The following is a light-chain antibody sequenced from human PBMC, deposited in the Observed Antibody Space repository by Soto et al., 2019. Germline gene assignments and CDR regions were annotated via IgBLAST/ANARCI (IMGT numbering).Light chain of an antibody. CDR2: SNN. Sequence: QLVLTQPPSASGTPGQRVFISCSGSSSNIVGTNYAYWYQQLPGAAPKLLMHSNNLRPSGVPERISGSKFGTSASLAISGLRSEDEAVFYCASWDDRLGAVIFGGGPKLTVL. V-gene: IGLV1-47*02. J-gene: IGLJ2*01. CDR1: SSNIVGTNY. CDR3: ASWDDRLGAVI.